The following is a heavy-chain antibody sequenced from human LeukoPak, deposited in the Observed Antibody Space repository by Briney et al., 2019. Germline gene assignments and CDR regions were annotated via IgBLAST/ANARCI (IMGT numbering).Heavy chain of an antibody. J-gene: IGHJ6*02. V-gene: IGHV4-59*01. CDR1: GGSISSYY. CDR2: IYYSGST. CDR3: ARDKITSYYYYGMDV. D-gene: IGHD1-14*01. Sequence: SEALSLTCTVSGGSISSYYWSWIRQPPGKGLEWIGYIYYSGSTNYNPSLKSRVTISVDTSKNQFSLKLSSVTAADTAVYYCARDKITSYYYYGMDVWGQGTTVTVSS.